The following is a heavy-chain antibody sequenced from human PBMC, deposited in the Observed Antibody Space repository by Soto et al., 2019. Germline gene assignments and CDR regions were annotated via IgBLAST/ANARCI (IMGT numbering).Heavy chain of an antibody. CDR3: ARDTAGLSY. D-gene: IGHD2-21*02. CDR1: GFTFSNFR. Sequence: EVQLVESGGGLVQPGGSLRLSCAASGFTFSNFRMHWVRQAPGKGLVWVALISNDGRSTNHADSVKGRFTISRDNAKSTLYLQLNSLRAEDTAAYYCARDTAGLSYWGQGTLVTVSS. V-gene: IGHV3-74*01. J-gene: IGHJ4*02. CDR2: ISNDGRST.